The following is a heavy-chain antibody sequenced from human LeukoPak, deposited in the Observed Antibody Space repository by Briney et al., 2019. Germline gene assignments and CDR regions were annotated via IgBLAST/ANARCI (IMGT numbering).Heavy chain of an antibody. CDR3: AHSYYDSSGYYFAHDY. CDR2: IYWNDDK. Sequence: SGPTLVKPTQTLTLTCTFSGFSLSTSGVGVGWIRQRPGKALEWLALIYWNDDKRYSPSLKSRLTITKDTSKNQVVLTMTNMDPVDTATYYCAHSYYDSSGYYFAHDYWGQGTLVTVSS. D-gene: IGHD3-22*01. V-gene: IGHV2-5*01. CDR1: GFSLSTSGVG. J-gene: IGHJ4*02.